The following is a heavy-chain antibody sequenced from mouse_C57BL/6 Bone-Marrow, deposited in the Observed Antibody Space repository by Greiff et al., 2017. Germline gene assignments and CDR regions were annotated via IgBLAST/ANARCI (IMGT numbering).Heavy chain of an antibody. CDR3: ARHEGSSYSSVAY. CDR1: GFTFSSYG. J-gene: IGHJ3*01. V-gene: IGHV5-6*01. D-gene: IGHD1-1*01. CDR2: ISSGGSYT. Sequence: EVKLVESGGDLVKPGGSLKLSCAASGFTFSSYGMSWVRQTPDKRLEWVATISSGGSYTYYPDSVKGRFTISRDNAKNTLYLQMSSLKSEDTAMYYCARHEGSSYSSVAYWGQGTLVTVSA.